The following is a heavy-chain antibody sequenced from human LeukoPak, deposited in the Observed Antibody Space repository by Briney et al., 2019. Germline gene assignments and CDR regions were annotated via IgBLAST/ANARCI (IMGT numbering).Heavy chain of an antibody. V-gene: IGHV1-69*13. CDR1: GGTFSSYA. Sequence: SVTVSCKASGGTFSSYAISWVRQAPGQGLEWMGGIIPIFGTANYAQKFQGRATITADESTSTAYMELSSLRSEDTAVYYCARDRDIVVVPAATGYYGMDFWGKGTTVTVSS. CDR3: ARDRDIVVVPAATGYYGMDF. CDR2: IIPIFGTA. D-gene: IGHD2-2*01. J-gene: IGHJ6*04.